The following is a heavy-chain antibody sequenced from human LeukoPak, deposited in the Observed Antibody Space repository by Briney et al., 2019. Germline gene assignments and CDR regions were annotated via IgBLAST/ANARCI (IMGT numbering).Heavy chain of an antibody. CDR2: ISSSSSYI. V-gene: IGHV3-21*01. J-gene: IGHJ5*02. CDR1: GFTFSSYN. D-gene: IGHD6-13*01. CDR3: ARDRSNIAASDGWFDP. Sequence: PGGSLRLSCAASGFTFSSYNINWVRQASGKGLEWVSSISSSSSYIYYADSVKGRFTISRDNAKNSLYLQMNSLRAEDTAVYYCARDRSNIAASDGWFDPWGQGTLVTVSS.